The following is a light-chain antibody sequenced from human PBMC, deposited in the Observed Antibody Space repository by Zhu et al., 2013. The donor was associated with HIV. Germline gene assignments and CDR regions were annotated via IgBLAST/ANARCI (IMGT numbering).Light chain of an antibody. V-gene: IGKV3-11*01. CDR3: QQRSHWPPT. Sequence: EIVLTQSPATLSSSPGERATLSCRASQSVSGLLAWYQQKPGQAPRLLIYDVSNRATGIPVRFSGSGSGTDFTLTISSLEPVDFAVYYCQQRSHWPPTFGGGTKVEIK. J-gene: IGKJ4*01. CDR2: DVS. CDR1: QSVSGL.